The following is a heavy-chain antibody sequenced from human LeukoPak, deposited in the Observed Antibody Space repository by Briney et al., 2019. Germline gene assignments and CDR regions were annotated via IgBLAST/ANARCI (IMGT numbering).Heavy chain of an antibody. V-gene: IGHV4-34*01. CDR2: INHSGST. CDR3: ASSPTRRDYYDSSGYYFRTLYY. J-gene: IGHJ4*02. D-gene: IGHD3-22*01. CDR1: GGSISSYY. Sequence: SETLSLTCTVSGGSISSYYWSWIRQPPGKGLEWIGEINHSGSTNYNPSLKSRVTISVDTSKNQFSLKLSSVTAADTAVYYCASSPTRRDYYDSSGYYFRTLYYWGQGTLVTVSS.